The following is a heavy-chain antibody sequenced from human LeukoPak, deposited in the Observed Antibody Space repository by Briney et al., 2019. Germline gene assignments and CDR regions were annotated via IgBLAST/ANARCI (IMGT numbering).Heavy chain of an antibody. CDR2: INHSGST. CDR3: ARVPIVVVPAAMYVYGIDV. CDR1: GGSFSGYY. Sequence: SETLSLTCAVYGGSFSGYYWSWIRQPPGKGLEWIGEINHSGSTNYNPSLKSRVTISVDTSKNQFSLKLSSVTAADTAVYYCARVPIVVVPAAMYVYGIDVWGKGTTVTVSS. D-gene: IGHD2-2*01. V-gene: IGHV4-34*01. J-gene: IGHJ6*04.